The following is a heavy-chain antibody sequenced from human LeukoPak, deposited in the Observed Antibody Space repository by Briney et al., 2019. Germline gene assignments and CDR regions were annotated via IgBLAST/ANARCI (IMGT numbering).Heavy chain of an antibody. D-gene: IGHD2-2*03. CDR2: INGDGSTI. CDR1: GFTFSSNW. V-gene: IGHV3-74*01. J-gene: IGHJ4*02. CDR3: ARDRGPAVMDY. Sequence: GGSLRLSCAASGFTFSSNWMHWVRQAPGKGLVWVSRINGDGSTINYADSVKGRFTISRDNAKNTLYLQMNSLRAEDTAVYYCARDRGPAVMDYWGQGTLVTVSS.